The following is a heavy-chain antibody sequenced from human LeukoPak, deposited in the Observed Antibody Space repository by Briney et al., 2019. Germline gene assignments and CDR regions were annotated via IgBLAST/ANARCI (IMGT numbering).Heavy chain of an antibody. CDR1: GYTLTELS. J-gene: IGHJ4*02. V-gene: IGHV1-24*01. CDR2: FDPEDGET. CDR3: ARDSVSLGNSGSYPEPDY. Sequence: ASVKVSCKVSGYTLTELSMHWVRQAPGKGPEWMGGFDPEDGETIYAQKFQGRVTMTEDTSTDTAYMELSSLRSEDTAVYYCARDSVSLGNSGSYPEPDYWGQGTLVTVSS. D-gene: IGHD1-26*01.